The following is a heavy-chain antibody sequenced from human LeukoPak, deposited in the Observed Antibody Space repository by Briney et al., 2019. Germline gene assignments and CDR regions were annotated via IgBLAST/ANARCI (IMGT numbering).Heavy chain of an antibody. D-gene: IGHD3-16*02. V-gene: IGHV3-11*01. CDR2: ISSSGSTI. Sequence: GGSLRLSCAASGFTFSDYYMSWIRQAPGKGLEWFSYISSSGSTIYYADSVKGRFTISRDNAKNSLYLQMNSLRAEDTAVYYCARGGRDYVWGSYRPKIDYWGQGTLVTVSS. CDR1: GFTFSDYY. J-gene: IGHJ4*02. CDR3: ARGGRDYVWGSYRPKIDY.